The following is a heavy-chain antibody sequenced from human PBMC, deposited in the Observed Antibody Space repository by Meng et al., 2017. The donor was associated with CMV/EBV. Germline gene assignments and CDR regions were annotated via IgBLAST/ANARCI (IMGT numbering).Heavy chain of an antibody. CDR1: GDSVSSNSAA. CDR2: TYYRSKWYN. CDR3: ARAGGYSSSWYFDY. J-gene: IGHJ4*02. Sequence: LRLSCAISGDSVSSNSAAWNWIRQAPARGREWLGRTYYRSKWYNDSAVSVKSRITINPDTSKNQFSLQLNSVTPEDTAVYYCARAGGYSSSWYFDYWGQGTLVTVSS. V-gene: IGHV6-1*01. D-gene: IGHD6-13*01.